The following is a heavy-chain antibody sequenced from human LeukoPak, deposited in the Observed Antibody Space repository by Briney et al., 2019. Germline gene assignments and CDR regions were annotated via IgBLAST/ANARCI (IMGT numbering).Heavy chain of an antibody. CDR2: INPNSGGT. J-gene: IGHJ5*02. Sequence: ASVKVSCKASGYTFTSYYMHWVRQAPGQGLEWMGWINPNSGGTNYAQKFQGRVTMTRDTSISTAYMELSRLRFDDTAVYYCARESSFGVVFNWFDPWGQGTLVTVSS. CDR1: GYTFTSYY. D-gene: IGHD3-3*01. V-gene: IGHV1-2*02. CDR3: ARESSFGVVFNWFDP.